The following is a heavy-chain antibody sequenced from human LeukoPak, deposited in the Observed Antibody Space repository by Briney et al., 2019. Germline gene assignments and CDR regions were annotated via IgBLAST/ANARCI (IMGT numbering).Heavy chain of an antibody. CDR3: ARRTVTTGWYFDL. Sequence: SETLSLTCTVSGGSISSYYWSWIRQPPGKGLDWIAYIYYSGGTNYNPSLKSRVTISVDTSKNQFSLKLSSVTAADTAVYYCARRTVTTGWYFDLWGRGTLVTVSS. CDR2: IYYSGGT. V-gene: IGHV4-59*08. J-gene: IGHJ2*01. D-gene: IGHD4-17*01. CDR1: GGSISSYY.